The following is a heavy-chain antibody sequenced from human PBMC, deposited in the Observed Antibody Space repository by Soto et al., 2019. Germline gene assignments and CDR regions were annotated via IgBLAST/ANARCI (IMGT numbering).Heavy chain of an antibody. CDR3: ARGERRGYDVDY. CDR1: GYTFAAYY. Sequence: QVQLVQSGAEVKKPGASVKVSCKASGYTFAAYYIHWVRQAPGQGLEWMGRINPNSGDANHAQKFQGWVTMIRDTSISTAYMELSRLKSDDTAVYYCARGERRGYDVDYWGQGTLVTVSS. V-gene: IGHV1-2*04. J-gene: IGHJ4*02. D-gene: IGHD5-12*01. CDR2: INPNSGDA.